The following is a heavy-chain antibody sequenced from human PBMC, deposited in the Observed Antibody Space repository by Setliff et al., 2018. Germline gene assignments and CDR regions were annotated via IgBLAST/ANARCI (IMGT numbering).Heavy chain of an antibody. V-gene: IGHV4-59*01. CDR3: ARESPLDDYVWGSYRSYYFDY. Sequence: LSLTCTVSGGSISSYYWSWIRQPPGKGLEWIGYIYYSGSTNYNPSLKSRVTISVDTSKNQFSLKLSSVTAADTAVYYCARESPLDDYVWGSYRSYYFDYWGQGTLVTVSS. CDR1: GGSISSYY. J-gene: IGHJ4*02. CDR2: IYYSGST. D-gene: IGHD3-16*02.